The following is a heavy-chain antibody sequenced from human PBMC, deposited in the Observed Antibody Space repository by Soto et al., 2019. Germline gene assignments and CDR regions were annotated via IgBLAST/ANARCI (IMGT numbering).Heavy chain of an antibody. J-gene: IGHJ6*03. Sequence: QVQLQESGPGLVKPSETLSLTCTVSGGSISSYYWSWIRQPPGKGLEWIGYIYYSGSTNYNPSLTSRSTISVDTSKNQFSLKLSSVTAADTAVYYCARQNSGYDPYYYYYMDVWGKGTTVTVSS. CDR1: GGSISSYY. D-gene: IGHD5-12*01. V-gene: IGHV4-59*08. CDR3: ARQNSGYDPYYYYYMDV. CDR2: IYYSGST.